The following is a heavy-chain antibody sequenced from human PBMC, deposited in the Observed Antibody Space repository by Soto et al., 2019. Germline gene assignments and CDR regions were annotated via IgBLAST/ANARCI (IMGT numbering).Heavy chain of an antibody. V-gene: IGHV4-31*03. CDR3: ARVLHYYGSGSNSRWFDP. Sequence: SEPLSLTCTVSGGSVIGRYYWSCIRKHPGKGLEWIGYIYYSGSTYYNPSLKSRVTISVDTSKNQFSLKLSSVTAADTAVYYCARVLHYYGSGSNSRWFDPWGQGTLVTVSS. CDR1: GGSVIGRYY. J-gene: IGHJ5*02. CDR2: IYYSGST. D-gene: IGHD3-10*01.